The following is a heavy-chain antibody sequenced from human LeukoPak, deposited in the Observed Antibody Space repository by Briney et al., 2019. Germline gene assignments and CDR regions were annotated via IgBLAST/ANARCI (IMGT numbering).Heavy chain of an antibody. Sequence: GGTLRLSCAASGFTFSSYGMSWVRQAPGKGLEWVSAISGSGGSTYYADSVKGRFTISRDNSKNTLYLQMNSLRAEDTAVYYCAKARYYDSSGYNHYFDYWGQGTLVTVSS. CDR3: AKARYYDSSGYNHYFDY. D-gene: IGHD3-22*01. CDR2: ISGSGGST. J-gene: IGHJ4*02. V-gene: IGHV3-23*01. CDR1: GFTFSSYG.